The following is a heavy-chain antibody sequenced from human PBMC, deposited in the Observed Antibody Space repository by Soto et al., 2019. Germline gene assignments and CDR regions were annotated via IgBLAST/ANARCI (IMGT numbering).Heavy chain of an antibody. CDR1: GYTFTRYD. J-gene: IGHJ6*03. CDR2: MNPQTGNT. V-gene: IGHV1-8*01. D-gene: IGHD6-6*01. Sequence: QVQLVQSGSEGKEPGASXKISCQASGYTFTRYDITWVRQATGQGLEWMGWMNPQTGNTAYAEKFQGRVTMTRSTSINTAYMELSGLRSEDTAVYYCARLSEESSSSNYYYFYMDVWGKGSTVTVSS. CDR3: ARLSEESSSSNYYYFYMDV.